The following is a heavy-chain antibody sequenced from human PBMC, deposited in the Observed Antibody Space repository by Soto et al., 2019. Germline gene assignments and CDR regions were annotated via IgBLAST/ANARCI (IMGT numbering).Heavy chain of an antibody. CDR2: ISAYNGNT. CDR1: GYTFTSYG. V-gene: IGHV1-18*01. CDR3: ARCRGGVPPAWFDP. D-gene: IGHD2-8*01. Sequence: QVQLVQSGAEVKKPGASVKVSCKASGYTFTSYGISWVRQAPGQGLEWMGWISAYNGNTNYAQKLPGRVTMITATSTSTAYMELRSLRSADTAVYYCARCRGGVPPAWFDPWGQGTLVTVSS. J-gene: IGHJ5*02.